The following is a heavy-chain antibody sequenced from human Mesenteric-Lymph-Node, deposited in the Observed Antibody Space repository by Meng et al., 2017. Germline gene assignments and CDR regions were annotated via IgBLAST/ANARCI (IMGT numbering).Heavy chain of an antibody. CDR3: ATVPCIISSCSPTNWFDP. V-gene: IGHV1-2*02. CDR1: GYTFTGYY. D-gene: IGHD3-16*01. CDR2: INPNSGGT. J-gene: IGHJ5*02. Sequence: ASVKVSCKASGYTFTGYYMHWMRQAPGQGLEWMGWINPNSGGTDYAQQFQGRVTMTRDTSISTAYLQLSNLRSDDTAVYYCATVPCIISSCSPTNWFDPWGQGTLVTVSS.